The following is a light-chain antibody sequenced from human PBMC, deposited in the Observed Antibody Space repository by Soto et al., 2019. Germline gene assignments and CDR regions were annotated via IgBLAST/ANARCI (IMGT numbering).Light chain of an antibody. CDR2: KAS. CDR1: QSISSW. Sequence: DIQMTQSPSTLSASVGDRVTINCRASQSISSWLAWYQQKPGKAPKLLIYKASSLESGVPSRFSGSGSGTEFTLTISSLQPDDFATYYCQQYNSYSRTFGQGTRWIS. J-gene: IGKJ1*01. V-gene: IGKV1-5*03. CDR3: QQYNSYSRT.